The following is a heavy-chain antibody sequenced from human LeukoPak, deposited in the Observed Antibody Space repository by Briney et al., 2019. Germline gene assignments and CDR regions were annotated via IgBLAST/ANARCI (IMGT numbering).Heavy chain of an antibody. CDR1: GGSFSGYY. V-gene: IGHV4-34*01. D-gene: IGHD1-14*01. CDR3: ARTDPTGWFDP. Sequence: SETLSLTCAVYGGSFSGYYWSRIRQPPGKGLEWIGEINHSGSTNYNPSLKSRVTISVDTSKNQFSLKLSSVTAADTAVYYCARTDPTGWFDPWGQGTLVTVSS. J-gene: IGHJ5*02. CDR2: INHSGST.